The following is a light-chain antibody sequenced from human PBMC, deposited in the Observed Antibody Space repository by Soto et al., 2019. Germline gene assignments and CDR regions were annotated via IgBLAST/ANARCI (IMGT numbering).Light chain of an antibody. J-gene: IGKJ4*01. CDR2: SAF. Sequence: PETRATHSCMASPSTSGDLAWYRQKPGQAPRLLIYSAFTRATGIPARFSGSGFGTDFTLTISSLQSEDFAVYYCQQYNSWPLTFGGGTKVDI. CDR1: PSTSGD. V-gene: IGKV3-15*01. CDR3: QQYNSWPLT.